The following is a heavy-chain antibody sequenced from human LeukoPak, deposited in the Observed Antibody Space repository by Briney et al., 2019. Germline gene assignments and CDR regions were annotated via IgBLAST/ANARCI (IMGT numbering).Heavy chain of an antibody. J-gene: IGHJ4*02. V-gene: IGHV3-9*01. CDR3: TKEHYLSNRPPAAYFDL. Sequence: GGSLRLSCAASGFAFDYYAMRWVRQGPGKSLEWVSGINWRSDVTAYADSVKGRFAISRYNATKSLSLQRNTLRPEDTAFYYCTKEHYLSNRPPAAYFDLWGQGLLVTVSS. CDR2: INWRSDVT. CDR1: GFAFDYYA. D-gene: IGHD4-11*01.